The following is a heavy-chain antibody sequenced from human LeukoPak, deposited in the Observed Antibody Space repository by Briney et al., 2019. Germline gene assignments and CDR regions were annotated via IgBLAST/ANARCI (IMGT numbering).Heavy chain of an antibody. CDR1: GYTFTSYG. CDR2: ISAYNGNT. CDR3: ARHGRPYYYYYMDV. J-gene: IGHJ6*03. V-gene: IGHV1-18*01. D-gene: IGHD5-24*01. Sequence: RASVKVSCKASGYTFTSYGISWVRQAPGQGLEWMGWISAYNGNTNYAQKLQGRVTMTTDTSTSTAYMELRSLRSEDTAVYYCARHGRPYYYYYMDVWGKGTTVTVSS.